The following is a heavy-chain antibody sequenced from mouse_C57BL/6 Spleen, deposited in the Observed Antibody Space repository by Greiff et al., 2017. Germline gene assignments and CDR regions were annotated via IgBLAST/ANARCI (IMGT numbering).Heavy chain of an antibody. CDR3: ARNWGRYYPFDV. CDR2: IWTGGGT. CDR1: GFSFTSYA. Sequence: QVQLQQSGPGLVAPSQCLSITCTVSGFSFTSYAISWVRQPPGKGLEWLGVIWTGGGTNYYTAHKSRMSISTDNAKSHASLIMNSLQTDDTSRYYCARNWGRYYPFDVWGTGTTVTVSS. V-gene: IGHV2-9-1*01. J-gene: IGHJ1*03. D-gene: IGHD2-3*01.